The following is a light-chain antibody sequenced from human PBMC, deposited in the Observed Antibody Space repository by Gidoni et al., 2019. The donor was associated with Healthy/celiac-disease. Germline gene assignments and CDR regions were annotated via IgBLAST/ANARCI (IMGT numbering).Light chain of an antibody. CDR2: AAS. V-gene: IGKV1-39*01. CDR3: QQSYSTPRT. CDR1: QSISSY. Sequence: DIQMTSSPSSLSASVGDRVTITCRASQSISSYLNGYQQKPGKAPKLLIYAASSLQSGVPSRFSGSGSGTDFTLTNSSLEPEDFATYYCQQSYSTPRTFGQGTKLEIK. J-gene: IGKJ2*01.